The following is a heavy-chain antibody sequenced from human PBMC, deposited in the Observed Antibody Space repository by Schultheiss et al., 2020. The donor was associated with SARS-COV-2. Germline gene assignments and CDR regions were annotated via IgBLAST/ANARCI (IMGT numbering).Heavy chain of an antibody. CDR2: VSTNGGTT. J-gene: IGHJ4*02. D-gene: IGHD2-21*02. CDR1: GFTISNYA. CDR3: AKLEGAAHCGGDCYSANPGFDC. V-gene: IGHV3-23*01. Sequence: GGSLRLSCTASGFTISNYAMSWVRQAPGKGLEWVSSVSTNGGTTYYPSSVKGRFTISRDNSQNTVYLQMNNLRAEDTAVYYCAKLEGAAHCGGDCYSANPGFDCWGQGTLGTVSS.